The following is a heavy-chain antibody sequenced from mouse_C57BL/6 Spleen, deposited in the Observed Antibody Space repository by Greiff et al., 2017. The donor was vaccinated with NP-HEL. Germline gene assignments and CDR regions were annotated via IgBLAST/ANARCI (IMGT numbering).Heavy chain of an antibody. CDR3: ASTYYSNYGGVDY. V-gene: IGHV3-6*01. J-gene: IGHJ2*01. Sequence: EVQLQESGPGLVKPSQSLSLTCSVTGYSITSGYYWNWIRQFPGNKLEWMGYISYDGSNNYNPSLKNRISITRDTSKNQFFLKLNSVTTEDTATYYCASTYYSNYGGVDYWGQGTTLTVSS. D-gene: IGHD2-5*01. CDR2: ISYDGSN. CDR1: GYSITSGYY.